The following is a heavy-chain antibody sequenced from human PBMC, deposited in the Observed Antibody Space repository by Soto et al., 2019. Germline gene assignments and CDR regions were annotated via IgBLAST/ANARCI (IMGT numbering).Heavy chain of an antibody. D-gene: IGHD2-21*01. CDR2: IIPIFGAA. V-gene: IGHV1-69*12. CDR3: ASPILPTPGSFYGMAV. Sequence: QVQLVQSGAEVKKPGSSVKVSCKASGGTFSSFAINWVRQAPGQGLEWMGGIIPIFGAADYAQKFQGRVTITADESTSTASMELSSLRSEDTAVYSCASPILPTPGSFYGMAVWGQGTTVTVSS. CDR1: GGTFSSFA. J-gene: IGHJ6*02.